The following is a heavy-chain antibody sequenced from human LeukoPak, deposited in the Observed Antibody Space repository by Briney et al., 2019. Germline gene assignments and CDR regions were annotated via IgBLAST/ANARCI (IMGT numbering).Heavy chain of an antibody. CDR2: IYYSGST. CDR1: GGSISSSSYY. Sequence: SETLSLTCTVSGGSISSSSYYWGWIRKPPGKWLEWIGRIYYSGSTYYNPSLKSRVTISVDTSKNQFSLKLSSVTAADTAVYYCARHTPLIAAAGTFDYWGQGTLVTVSS. V-gene: IGHV4-39*01. J-gene: IGHJ4*02. CDR3: ARHTPLIAAAGTFDY. D-gene: IGHD6-13*01.